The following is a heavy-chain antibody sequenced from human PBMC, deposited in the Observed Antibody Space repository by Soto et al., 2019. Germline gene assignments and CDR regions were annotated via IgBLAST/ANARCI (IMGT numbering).Heavy chain of an antibody. D-gene: IGHD2-15*01. Sequence: SETLSLTCTISGGSISSYYWSWIRQPPGKGLEWIGYIYYSGSTNYNPSLKSRVTISVDTSKNQFSLKLSSVTAADTAVYYCARSPIDCSGGSCYSGPDYWSQVTLVTVS. J-gene: IGHJ4*02. V-gene: IGHV4-59*01. CDR3: ARSPIDCSGGSCYSGPDY. CDR2: IYYSGST. CDR1: GGSISSYY.